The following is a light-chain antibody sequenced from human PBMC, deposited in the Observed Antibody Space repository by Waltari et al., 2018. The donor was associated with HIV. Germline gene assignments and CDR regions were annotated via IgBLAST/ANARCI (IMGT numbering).Light chain of an antibody. V-gene: IGKV3-20*01. J-gene: IGKJ3*01. CDR1: QSVSKNY. CDR2: AAS. Sequence: EIVLTQSPGTLSLSPGERATLSCRASQSVSKNYLAWYQQKSGQAPRLLIYAASSLQSGVPSRFSGSRSGTDFTLTISSLQPEDSATYYCLQDGSFPLTFGPGTKVDV. CDR3: LQDGSFPLT.